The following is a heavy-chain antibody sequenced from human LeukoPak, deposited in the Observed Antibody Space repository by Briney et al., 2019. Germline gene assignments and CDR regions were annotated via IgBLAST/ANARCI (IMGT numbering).Heavy chain of an antibody. D-gene: IGHD3-9*01. CDR3: ASSPYFDWLPRYYYYGMDV. CDR2: MNPNRCKR. CDR1: VYTFTSYD. Sequence: ASVKVSCKSSVYTFTSYDINGVRQATGQGREWMGWMNPNRCKRGYAQKFQGRVTMTRKTSISTAYMELSSLRSEDTAVYYCASSPYFDWLPRYYYYGMDVWGQGTTVTVSS. V-gene: IGHV1-8*01. J-gene: IGHJ6*02.